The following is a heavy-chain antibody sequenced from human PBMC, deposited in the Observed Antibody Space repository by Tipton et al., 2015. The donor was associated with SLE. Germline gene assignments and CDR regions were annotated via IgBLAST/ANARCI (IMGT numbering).Heavy chain of an antibody. V-gene: IGHV4-30-2*01. CDR2: IYHTGIT. J-gene: IGHJ4*02. CDR3: ARHMITGGEFDY. D-gene: IGHD3-16*01. Sequence: TLSLTCAVSGGSISSGDYSWSWIRQPPGKGLEWIGYIYHTGITYYSPSLKSRVTISLDTSSNQFSLNLRSVTAADTAVYYCARHMITGGEFDYWGQGPRSPSPQ. CDR1: GGSISSGDYS.